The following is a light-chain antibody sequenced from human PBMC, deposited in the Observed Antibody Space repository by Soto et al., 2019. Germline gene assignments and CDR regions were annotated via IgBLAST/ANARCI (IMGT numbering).Light chain of an antibody. Sequence: QSFLTQPPSASGSPGQSVTISCSRTSSDVGGYDPVSWYQHHPGKVPKLIIFDVDKWPSGVPDRFSGFKSGNTASLTVSGLRAEDEADYYCSSCAGSNTFVFGTGTKVTVL. CDR2: DVD. CDR3: SSCAGSNTFV. V-gene: IGLV2-8*01. J-gene: IGLJ1*01. CDR1: SSDVGGYDP.